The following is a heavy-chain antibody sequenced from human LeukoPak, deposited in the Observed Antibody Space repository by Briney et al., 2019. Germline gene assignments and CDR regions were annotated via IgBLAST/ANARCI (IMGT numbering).Heavy chain of an antibody. CDR2: ISSSSGSI. D-gene: IGHD5-24*01. V-gene: IGHV3-48*01. J-gene: IGHJ3*01. CDR3: ATVEMATQGAFDV. Sequence: GGSLRLSCAASGFXFSGYSLNWVRQAPGKGLKWVSYISSSSGSIYYADSVNGRFTISRDNAKNSLYLQMNSLRREDTAIYYCATVEMATQGAFDVWGQRIMVTVSS. CDR1: GFXFSGYS.